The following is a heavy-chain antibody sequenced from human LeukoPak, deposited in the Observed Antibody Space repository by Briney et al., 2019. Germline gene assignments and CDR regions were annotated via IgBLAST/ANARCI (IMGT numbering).Heavy chain of an antibody. V-gene: IGHV3-30*04. CDR3: AGDYDSSSYYYVGTTVTY. CDR1: GFTFSSYA. Sequence: GGSLRLSCAASGFTFSSYAMHWVRRAPGKGPGWVAVISNDTSNKYYADSVKGRFTISRDNSKNTLYLQMNSLRAEDTAVYYCAGDYDSSSYYYVGTTVTYWGQGTLVTVSS. J-gene: IGHJ4*02. CDR2: ISNDTSNK. D-gene: IGHD3-22*01.